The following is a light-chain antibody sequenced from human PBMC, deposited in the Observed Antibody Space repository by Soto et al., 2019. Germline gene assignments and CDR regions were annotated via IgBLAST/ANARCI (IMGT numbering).Light chain of an antibody. Sequence: QSALTQPASVSGSPGQSITISCTGTSSDVGGYNYVSWYQQHPGKAPKLMIYEVSNRPSGVSNRFSGSKSGNTASLTISGLQAEHEADYYCSSYTSSSPPYVFGTGTKVTVL. CDR1: SSDVGGYNY. CDR3: SSYTSSSPPYV. J-gene: IGLJ1*01. V-gene: IGLV2-14*01. CDR2: EVS.